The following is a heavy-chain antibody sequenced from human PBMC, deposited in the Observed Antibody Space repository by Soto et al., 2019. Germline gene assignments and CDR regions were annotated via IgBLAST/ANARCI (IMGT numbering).Heavy chain of an antibody. CDR2: IYWDDDE. D-gene: IGHD3-10*01. V-gene: IGHV2-5*02. CDR1: GFSLNTDGEG. Sequence: QITLKESGPTPVKPTQTLTPTCSFSGFSLNTDGEGVGWVRQPPGEALEWLALIYWDDDERYSPSLKPRLTITKEPSKNPVGLIMANMDPVDTAPYYCAHSRNVITEEAQVGDFDCWSQGALVTVSS. J-gene: IGHJ4*02. CDR3: AHSRNVITEEAQVGDFDC.